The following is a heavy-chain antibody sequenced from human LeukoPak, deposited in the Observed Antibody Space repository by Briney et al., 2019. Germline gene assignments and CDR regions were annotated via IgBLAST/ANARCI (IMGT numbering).Heavy chain of an antibody. CDR1: GYTFTGYY. V-gene: IGHV1-2*02. J-gene: IGHJ4*02. Sequence: ASVKVSCKASGYTFTGYYMHWVRQAPGQGLEWMGWINPNSGGTNYAQKFQGRVTMTRDTSISTAYMELRSLRSDDTAVYYCARDMYYYDSGGYPSPDYWGQGTLVTVSS. D-gene: IGHD3-22*01. CDR3: ARDMYYYDSGGYPSPDY. CDR2: INPNSGGT.